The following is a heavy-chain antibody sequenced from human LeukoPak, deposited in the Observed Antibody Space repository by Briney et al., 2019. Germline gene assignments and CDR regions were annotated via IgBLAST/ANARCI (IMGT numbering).Heavy chain of an antibody. D-gene: IGHD3-22*01. CDR2: INPSGGST. Sequence: ASVKVSCKASGYTFTSYYMHWVRQAPGQGLEWMGIINPSGGSTSYAQKFQGRVTMTRDTSTSTAYMELSSLRSEDTAVYYCARYYDSSGSIDAFDIWGQGTMVTVSS. V-gene: IGHV1-46*01. CDR3: ARYYDSSGSIDAFDI. CDR1: GYTFTSYY. J-gene: IGHJ3*02.